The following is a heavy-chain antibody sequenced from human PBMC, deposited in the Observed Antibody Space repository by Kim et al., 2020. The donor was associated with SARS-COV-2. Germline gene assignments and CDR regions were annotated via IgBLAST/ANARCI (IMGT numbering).Heavy chain of an antibody. CDR2: IDPSDSYT. Sequence: GESLKISCKGSGYSFISYWIHWVRQMPGKGLEWMGRIDPSDSYTNYSPSFQGHVSISADKSIKTAYLQWGGLKASDTAMYYCASRQGLDAFDIWGPGTLV. CDR3: ASRQGLDAFDI. D-gene: IGHD6-19*01. J-gene: IGHJ3*02. CDR1: GYSFISYW. V-gene: IGHV5-10-1*01.